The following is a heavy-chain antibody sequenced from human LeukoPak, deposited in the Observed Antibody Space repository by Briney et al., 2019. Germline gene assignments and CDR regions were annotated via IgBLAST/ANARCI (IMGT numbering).Heavy chain of an antibody. J-gene: IGHJ4*02. CDR3: AKSLQVVTAIWALDY. Sequence: GGSLRLSCAASGFTFSSYAMSWVRQAPGKGLEWVSAISGSGGSTYYADSVKGRFTISRDNSKNTLYLQMNSLRAEDTAVYYCAKSLQVVTAIWALDYWGQGTLVTVSS. D-gene: IGHD2-21*02. CDR1: GFTFSSYA. CDR2: ISGSGGST. V-gene: IGHV3-23*01.